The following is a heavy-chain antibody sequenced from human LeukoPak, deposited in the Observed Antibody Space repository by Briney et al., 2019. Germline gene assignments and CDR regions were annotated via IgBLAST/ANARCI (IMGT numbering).Heavy chain of an antibody. D-gene: IGHD3-22*01. J-gene: IGHJ4*02. CDR2: ISSSGSTI. CDR1: GFTFSDYY. Sequence: PGGSLRLSCAASGFTFSDYYMSWIRQAPGRGLEWVSYISSSGSTIYYADSVKGRFTISRDNSKNTLYLQMNSLRAEDTALYYCAKDRTSMNYWGQGTLVTVSS. V-gene: IGHV3-11*01. CDR3: AKDRTSMNY.